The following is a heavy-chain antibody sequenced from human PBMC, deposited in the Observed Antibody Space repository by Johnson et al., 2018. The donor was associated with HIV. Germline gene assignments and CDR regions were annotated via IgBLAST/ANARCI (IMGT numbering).Heavy chain of an antibody. CDR3: ARAPKQGFRDFAGGAFDV. CDR1: GFTVSSNY. J-gene: IGHJ3*01. D-gene: IGHD2-21*02. Sequence: EVQLVESGGGLIQPGGSLRLSCAASGFTVSSNYMSWVRQAPGKGLEWVSGINWNGGSTHYADSVKGRFTISRDNAKNSLYLQMNSLRVDDTALYYCARAPKQGFRDFAGGAFDVWGQGTMVTVSS. V-gene: IGHV3-66*03. CDR2: INWNGGST.